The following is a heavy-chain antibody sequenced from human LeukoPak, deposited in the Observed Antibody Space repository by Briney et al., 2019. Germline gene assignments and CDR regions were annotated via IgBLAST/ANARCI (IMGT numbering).Heavy chain of an antibody. J-gene: IGHJ4*02. CDR3: ASLRGNSPLYFCVF. V-gene: IGHV4-59*08. CDR1: GGSLTRTY. CDR2: ISYSGST. Sequence: SETLSLTCIVPGGSLTRTYWKCIRQPPGKGLEWIGYISYSGSTNYNPSLKSRVTISVDTSKNRFSLKLSSVTAAYTAMYYCASLRGNSPLYFCVFGGQGTLVTVSS. D-gene: IGHD2-8*01.